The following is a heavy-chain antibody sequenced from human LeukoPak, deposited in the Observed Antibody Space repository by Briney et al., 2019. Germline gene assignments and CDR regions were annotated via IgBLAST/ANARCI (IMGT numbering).Heavy chain of an antibody. CDR3: ARVSFGEGSLYGMDV. J-gene: IGHJ6*02. CDR2: IYSGGST. CDR1: GFTFRTYE. D-gene: IGHD4-17*01. Sequence: GRSLRLSCAASGFTFRTYEMSWVRQAPGKGLEWVSVIYSGGSTYYADSVKGRFTISRDNSKNTLYLQMNSLRAEDTAVYYCARVSFGEGSLYGMDVWGQGTTVTVSS. V-gene: IGHV3-66*02.